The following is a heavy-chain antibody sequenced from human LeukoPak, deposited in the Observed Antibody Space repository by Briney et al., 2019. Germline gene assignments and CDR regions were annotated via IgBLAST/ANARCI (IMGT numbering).Heavy chain of an antibody. D-gene: IGHD1-26*01. CDR3: AREVGATTFDY. V-gene: IGHV3-48*04. CDR2: ISSSGSTI. CDR1: GFTFSSYG. Sequence: GGSLRLSCAASGFTFSSYGIHWVRQAPGKGLEWVSYISSSGSTIYYADSVKGRFTISRDNAKNSLYLQMNSLRAEDTAVYYCAREVGATTFDYWGQGTLVTVSS. J-gene: IGHJ4*02.